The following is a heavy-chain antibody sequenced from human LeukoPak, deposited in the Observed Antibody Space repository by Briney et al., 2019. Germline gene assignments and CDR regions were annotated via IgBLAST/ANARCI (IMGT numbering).Heavy chain of an antibody. CDR2: INHNGST. D-gene: IGHD1-26*01. Sequence: SETLSLTCTVSGYSISSGYYWGWIRQPPGKGLEWIGEINHNGSTNYNPSLKSRVTISVDTSKNQFSLKLSSVTAADTAVYYCARESYSGSYLHPYFDYWGQGTLVTVSS. CDR1: GYSISSGYY. J-gene: IGHJ4*02. V-gene: IGHV4-38-2*02. CDR3: ARESYSGSYLHPYFDY.